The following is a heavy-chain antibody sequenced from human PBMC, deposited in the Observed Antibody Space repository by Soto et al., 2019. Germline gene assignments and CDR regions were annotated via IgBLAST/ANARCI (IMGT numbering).Heavy chain of an antibody. CDR3: ARDLYYGSGSPKGAFDI. CDR1: GFTFSSYG. Sequence: QVQLVESGGGVVQPGRSLRLSCAASGFTFSSYGMHWVRQAPGKGLEWVAVIWYDGINKYYADSVKGRFTISRDISKNTLYLQMNSRRAEDTAVYYCARDLYYGSGSPKGAFDIWGQGTMVTVSS. D-gene: IGHD3-10*01. J-gene: IGHJ3*02. CDR2: IWYDGINK. V-gene: IGHV3-33*01.